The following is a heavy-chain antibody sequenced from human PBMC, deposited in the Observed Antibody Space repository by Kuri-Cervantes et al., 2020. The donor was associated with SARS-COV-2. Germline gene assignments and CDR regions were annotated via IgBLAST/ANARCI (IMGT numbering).Heavy chain of an antibody. CDR3: ARDFGYLNSYGYD. V-gene: IGHV4-38-2*02. J-gene: IGHJ4*02. CDR1: GYSISSGYY. D-gene: IGHD5-18*01. Sequence: SETLSLTCTVSGYSISSGYYWGWIRQPPGKGLEWIGSIYHSGSTYYNPSLKSRVTISVDTSKNQFSLKLSSVTAADTAVYYCARDFGYLNSYGYDWGQGTLVTVSS. CDR2: IYHSGST.